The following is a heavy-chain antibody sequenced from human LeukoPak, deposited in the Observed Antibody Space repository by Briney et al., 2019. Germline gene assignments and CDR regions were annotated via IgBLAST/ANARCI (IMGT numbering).Heavy chain of an antibody. D-gene: IGHD6-19*01. CDR2: INWNGGST. CDR1: GFTFDDHG. CDR3: ARGWQWLSFDY. J-gene: IGHJ4*02. Sequence: GGSLRLSCAASGFTFDDHGMSWVRQAPGKGLEWVSGINWNGGSTGYADSVKGRFTISRDNAKNSLYLQMNSLRAEDTALYYCARGWQWLSFDYWGQGTLVTVSS. V-gene: IGHV3-20*04.